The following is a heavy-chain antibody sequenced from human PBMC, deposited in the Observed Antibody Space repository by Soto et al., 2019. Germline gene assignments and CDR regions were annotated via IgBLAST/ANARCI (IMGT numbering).Heavy chain of an antibody. Sequence: PGGSLRLSCAASGFTFSSYGMHWVRQAPGKGLEWVAVIWYDGSNKYYADSVKGRFTISRDNSKNTLYLQMNSLRAEDTAVYYCARDRRTAYDFWSGYHDYWGQGTLVTVSS. D-gene: IGHD3-3*01. CDR2: IWYDGSNK. CDR3: ARDRRTAYDFWSGYHDY. J-gene: IGHJ4*02. CDR1: GFTFSSYG. V-gene: IGHV3-33*01.